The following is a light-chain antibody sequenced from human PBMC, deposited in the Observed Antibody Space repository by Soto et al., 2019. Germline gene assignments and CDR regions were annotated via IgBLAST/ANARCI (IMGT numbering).Light chain of an antibody. Sequence: DIVMTQSPDSMAVSLGERATINCKSSQSILYSPNNKNYLAWYQQKPGQPPKLLIYWASTRESGGPDRFSGSGSGTDFTLTISSLQDEDVAVYYCQQYYDVPQTFGQGTKVEIK. CDR1: QSILYSPNNKNY. V-gene: IGKV4-1*01. CDR2: WAS. CDR3: QQYYDVPQT. J-gene: IGKJ1*01.